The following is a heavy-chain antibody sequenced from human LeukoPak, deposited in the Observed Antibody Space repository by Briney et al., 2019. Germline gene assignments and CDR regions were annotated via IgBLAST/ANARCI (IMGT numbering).Heavy chain of an antibody. CDR1: GFTFNDFS. CDR3: TRDRSRAEDD. V-gene: IGHV3-7*01. J-gene: IGHJ4*02. D-gene: IGHD1-14*01. CDR2: INQGGSDK. Sequence: SGGSLRLSCAASGFTFNDFSIIRVRQAPGKGLEWVANINQGGSDKYYVDSVKGRFTISRDNANNLLYLQMNSLRGEDTAVYYCTRDRSRAEDDWGQGTLVTVSS.